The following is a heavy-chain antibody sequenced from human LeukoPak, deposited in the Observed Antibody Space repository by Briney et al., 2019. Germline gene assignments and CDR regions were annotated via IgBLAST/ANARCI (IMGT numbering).Heavy chain of an antibody. CDR2: ISSSGSTI. V-gene: IGHV3-11*01. D-gene: IGHD6-13*01. J-gene: IGHJ3*02. Sequence: PGGSLRLSCAASGFTFSDYYMSWIRQAPGKGLEWVSYISSSGSTIYYADSVKGRFTISRDNAKNSLYLQMNSLRAEDTAVYYCAREGSSSSEIQIDDAFDIWGQGTMVTVSS. CDR3: AREGSSSSEIQIDDAFDI. CDR1: GFTFSDYY.